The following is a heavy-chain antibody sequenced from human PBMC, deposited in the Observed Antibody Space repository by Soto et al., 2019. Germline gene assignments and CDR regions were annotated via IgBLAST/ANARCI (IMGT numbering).Heavy chain of an antibody. CDR2: IRTDGTTT. J-gene: IGHJ4*01. Sequence: GRSLRLSYVASGFDFSNYWMHWVRQAPGKGLVWVSLIRTDGTTTSYADSVKGRFTISRDNAKNTLYMQMNSLKIEDTAVYFCSTDSYINMIVVRLDYWGHGPLVTVSS. CDR3: STDSYINMIVVRLDY. D-gene: IGHD3-22*01. V-gene: IGHV3-74*03. CDR1: GFDFSNYW.